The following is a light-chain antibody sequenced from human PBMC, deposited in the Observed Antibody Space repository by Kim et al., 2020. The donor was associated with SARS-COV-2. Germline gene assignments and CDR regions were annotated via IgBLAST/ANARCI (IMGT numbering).Light chain of an antibody. Sequence: SASVGDRVTITCRASQGISSWLAWYQRKPGKAPKLLIYAASSLQSGVPSRFSGSGSGTDFTLTISSLQPEDFAIYYCQQANSFPLTFGGGTKVEI. J-gene: IGKJ4*01. CDR1: QGISSW. CDR2: AAS. V-gene: IGKV1D-12*01. CDR3: QQANSFPLT.